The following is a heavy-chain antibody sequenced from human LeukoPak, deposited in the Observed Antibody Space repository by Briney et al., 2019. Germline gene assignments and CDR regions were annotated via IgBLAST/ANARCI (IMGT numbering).Heavy chain of an antibody. D-gene: IGHD6-6*01. CDR2: INSNGGNR. Sequence: GGTLRLSCAASGFTFSSYAMHWVRQAPGTGLEYVSAINSNGGNRHYAVSVKGRFSISRDNSKNTLCLQMGSLRVEDMAVYYCARARLKGSSSASYQYCYLDVWGKGTTVTVSS. J-gene: IGHJ6*03. CDR1: GFTFSSYA. CDR3: ARARLKGSSSASYQYCYLDV. V-gene: IGHV3-64*02.